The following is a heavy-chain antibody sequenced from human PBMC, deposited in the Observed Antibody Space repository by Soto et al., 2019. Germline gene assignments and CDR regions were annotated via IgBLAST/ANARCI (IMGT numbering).Heavy chain of an antibody. J-gene: IGHJ6*02. D-gene: IGHD1-20*01. CDR2: SSSSGRTF. CDR1: GFTFSNYE. CDR3: AGGYNNGLDV. V-gene: IGHV3-48*03. Sequence: GGSLRLSCAASGFTFSNYEMNWVRQAPGKGLEWVSYSSSSGRTFYYADPVKGRFTISRDNVKNSLYLQMNSLRAEDTAVYYSAGGYNNGLDVWGQGTTVTVSS.